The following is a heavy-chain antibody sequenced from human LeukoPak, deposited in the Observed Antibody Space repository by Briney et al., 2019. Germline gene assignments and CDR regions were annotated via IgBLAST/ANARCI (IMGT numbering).Heavy chain of an antibody. CDR3: ASGDFFYFDY. CDR2: IYYSGST. CDR1: GGSISSYY. Sequence: PSETLSLTCTVSGGSISSYYWSWIRQPPGKGLEWIGYIYYSGSTNYNPSLKSRVTISVDTSKNQFSLKLSSVTAADTAVYYCASGDFFYFDYWGQGTLVTVSS. V-gene: IGHV4-59*01. J-gene: IGHJ4*02.